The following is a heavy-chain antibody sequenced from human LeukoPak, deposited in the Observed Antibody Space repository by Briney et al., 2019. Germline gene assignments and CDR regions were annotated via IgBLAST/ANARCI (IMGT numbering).Heavy chain of an antibody. CDR2: IYTGGTT. V-gene: IGHV3-66*01. J-gene: IGHJ4*02. Sequence: GGSLRLSCAASGFTVSSSNYMNWVRQAPGKGLEWVSGIYTGGTTYYTDSVKGRFTISRDNPNNTLYLQMHSLRAEDTAVYYFAREISWFCIWGQGTLVTVSS. CDR1: GFTVSSSNY. CDR3: AREISWFCI. D-gene: IGHD3-10*01.